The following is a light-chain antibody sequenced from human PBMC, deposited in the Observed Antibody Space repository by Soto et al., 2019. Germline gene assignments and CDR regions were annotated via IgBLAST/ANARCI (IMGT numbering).Light chain of an antibody. V-gene: IGLV1-44*01. CDR1: SANIGRNT. Sequence: QTVVTQPPSASGTPGQRVTISCSGTSANIGRNTVSWYQQLPGTAPKVLIFSDNQRPSGVPDRFSGSKSGTSASLAISGLQSEDEADYYCAAWDDSLSGRYVFGTGTKVTVL. CDR3: AAWDDSLSGRYV. J-gene: IGLJ1*01. CDR2: SDN.